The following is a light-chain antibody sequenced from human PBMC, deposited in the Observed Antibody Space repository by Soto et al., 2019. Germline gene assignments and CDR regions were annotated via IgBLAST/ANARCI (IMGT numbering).Light chain of an antibody. Sequence: EIVLTQSPATLSLSPGERAALSCRASQSVSSYLAWYQQKPGQAPRLLIYDASKRAPGIPARFTGSGSGTDFTLTISSLEPEDFAVYICQQRSNWPSTFGGGTKVEI. V-gene: IGKV3-11*01. CDR2: DAS. CDR3: QQRSNWPST. J-gene: IGKJ4*01. CDR1: QSVSSY.